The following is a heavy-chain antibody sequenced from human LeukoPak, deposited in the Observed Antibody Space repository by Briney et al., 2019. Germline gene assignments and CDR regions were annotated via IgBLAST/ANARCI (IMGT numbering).Heavy chain of an antibody. V-gene: IGHV3-48*03. Sequence: GGSLRLSCLGSRVKYRYYEDNSPRQAPGRGLEWVSHISKSGNVKYYADSVKGRFTISKDNAHNSVYLQMNSLTAEDTATYYCATEGGIALAAPLDNWGQGTLVSVSS. J-gene: IGHJ4*02. D-gene: IGHD1-26*01. CDR1: RVKYRYYE. CDR2: ISKSGNVK. CDR3: ATEGGIALAAPLDN.